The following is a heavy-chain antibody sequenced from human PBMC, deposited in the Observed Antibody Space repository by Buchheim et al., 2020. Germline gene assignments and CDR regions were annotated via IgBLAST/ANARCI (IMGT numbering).Heavy chain of an antibody. Sequence: EVQLVESGGGLVQPGGSLRLSCAASGFTFSSYWMSWVRQAPGKGLEWVANIKQDGSEKYYVDSVKGRFTISRDNAKKSLYLQMNSLRAEDTAVYYCARVMPSEDYYYYYGMDVWGQGTT. CDR2: IKQDGSEK. V-gene: IGHV3-7*01. CDR1: GFTFSSYW. D-gene: IGHD2-2*01. CDR3: ARVMPSEDYYYYYGMDV. J-gene: IGHJ6*02.